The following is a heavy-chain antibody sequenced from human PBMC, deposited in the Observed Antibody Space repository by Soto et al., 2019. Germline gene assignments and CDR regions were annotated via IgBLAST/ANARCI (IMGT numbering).Heavy chain of an antibody. D-gene: IGHD2-2*01. CDR1: GGSVRTYY. CDR2: IYYSGST. J-gene: IGHJ6*02. CDR3: ARFLVVEPTAMRACGMDV. Sequence: PSETLSLTCTVSGGSVRTYYWSWIRQSPGKGLEWIGYIYYSGSTNYNPSLKSRVTISVDTSKNQFSLKLTSVTAADTAVYYCARFLVVEPTAMRACGMDVWGQGTTVTVSS. V-gene: IGHV4-59*02.